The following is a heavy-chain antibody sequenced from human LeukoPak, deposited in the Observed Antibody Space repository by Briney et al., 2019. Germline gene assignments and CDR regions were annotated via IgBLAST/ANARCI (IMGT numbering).Heavy chain of an antibody. J-gene: IGHJ4*02. CDR3: ARVGALYYDFWSGYYFDY. D-gene: IGHD3-3*01. V-gene: IGHV4-31*03. Sequence: SQTLSLTCTVSGGSISSGGYSWSWIRQHPGKGLEWIGYIYYSGSTYYNPSLKSRVTISVDTSKNQFSLKLSSVTAADTAVYYCARVGALYYDFWSGYYFDYWGQGTLVTVSS. CDR1: GGSISSGGYS. CDR2: IYYSGST.